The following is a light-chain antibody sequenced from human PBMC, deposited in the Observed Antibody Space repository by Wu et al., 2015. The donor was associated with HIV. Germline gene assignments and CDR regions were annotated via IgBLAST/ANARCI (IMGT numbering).Light chain of an antibody. Sequence: EIVLTQSPGTLSLSPGGRATLSCRASQSVASSFLAWYQQKPGQAPRLLIYAASSRATGIPDRFSGSGSGTDFTLTISRLEPEDFAMYYCQQNGGSQTFGQGTKVEIK. CDR2: AAS. J-gene: IGKJ1*01. CDR3: QQNGGSQT. V-gene: IGKV3-20*01. CDR1: QSVASSF.